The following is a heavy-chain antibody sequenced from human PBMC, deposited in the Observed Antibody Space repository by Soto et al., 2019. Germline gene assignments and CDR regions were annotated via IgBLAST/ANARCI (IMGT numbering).Heavy chain of an antibody. J-gene: IGHJ6*02. CDR2: ISAYNGNT. CDR3: ATDRIAVADYYYYGRDV. Sequence: QVQLVQSGAEVKKPGASVKVSCKASGYTFTSYGISWVRQAPGQGLEWMGWISAYNGNTNYAQKLQGKVTITTDTSTRTAYLDLRSLRSDDTAVYYWATDRIAVADYYYYGRDVWGQGTTVAVSS. D-gene: IGHD6-13*01. V-gene: IGHV1-18*04. CDR1: GYTFTSYG.